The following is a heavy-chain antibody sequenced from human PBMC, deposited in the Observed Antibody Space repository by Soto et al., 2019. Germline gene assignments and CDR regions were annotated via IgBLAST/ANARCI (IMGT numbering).Heavy chain of an antibody. D-gene: IGHD5-18*01. CDR1: GYTFTSYD. Sequence: VASVKVSCKASGYTFTSYDINWVRQATGQGLEWMGWMNPNSGNTGYAQKFQGRVTMTRSTSISTAYMELSSLRSEDTAVYYCARHGLVTAMGTYDGFEIWGQGTMVTVSS. V-gene: IGHV1-8*01. CDR2: MNPNSGNT. J-gene: IGHJ3*02. CDR3: ARHGLVTAMGTYDGFEI.